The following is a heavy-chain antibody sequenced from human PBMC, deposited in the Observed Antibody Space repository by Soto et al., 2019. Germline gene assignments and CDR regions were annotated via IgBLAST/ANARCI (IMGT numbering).Heavy chain of an antibody. CDR2: IKEDGSEK. CDR3: SRDVVVGTKALNY. CDR1: GFTFSNYW. D-gene: IGHD2-21*01. V-gene: IGHV3-7*01. J-gene: IGHJ4*02. Sequence: VGSLRVSCAASGFTFSNYWMTWVRQAPGKGLEWVANIKEDGSEKHYVDSVKGRFTISRDNAKNSLYLQMNSLRVEDTAVYFCSRDVVVGTKALNYWGQGALVTVSS.